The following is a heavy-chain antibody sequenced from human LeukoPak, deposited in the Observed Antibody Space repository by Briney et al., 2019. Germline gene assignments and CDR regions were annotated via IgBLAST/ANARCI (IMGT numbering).Heavy chain of an antibody. Sequence: SETLSLTCTVSGGSISTNTYSWGWIRQPPGKGLEWIGSIYYTGSTYYNPSLKSRVTISVDTSKNQFSLKLSSVTAADTAVYYCARHGAAAGHYYYYGMDVWGQGTTVTVSS. CDR1: GGSISTNTYS. D-gene: IGHD6-13*01. J-gene: IGHJ6*02. CDR3: ARHGAAAGHYYYYGMDV. CDR2: IYYTGST. V-gene: IGHV4-39*01.